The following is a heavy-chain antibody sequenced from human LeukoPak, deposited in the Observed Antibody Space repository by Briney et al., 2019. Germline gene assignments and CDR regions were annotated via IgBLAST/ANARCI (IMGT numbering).Heavy chain of an antibody. D-gene: IGHD3-3*01. CDR2: IYYSGST. Sequence: SETLSLTCTVSGGSISSYYWSWIRQPPGKGLEWIGYIYYSGSTNYNPSLKSRVTISVDTSKNQFSLKLSSVTAADTAVYYCARDRVGYDFWSGYLDYWGQGTLVTVSS. V-gene: IGHV4-59*01. CDR1: GGSISSYY. CDR3: ARDRVGYDFWSGYLDY. J-gene: IGHJ4*02.